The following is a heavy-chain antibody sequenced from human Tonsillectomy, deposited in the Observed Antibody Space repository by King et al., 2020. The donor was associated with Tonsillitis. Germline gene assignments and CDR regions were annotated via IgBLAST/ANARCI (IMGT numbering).Heavy chain of an antibody. J-gene: IGHJ6*02. CDR3: ASDAQYGPNGLTYHYYGMDV. Sequence: VQLVESGAEVKKPGASVKVSCKASGYTFTHYYVHWVRQAPGQGLEWMGIINTNGGSTSYPEKFQGRVTMTRDTSTSTVYMELSKLTSDDTAMYYCASDAQYGPNGLTYHYYGMDVWGQGTTVTVYS. D-gene: IGHD3/OR15-3a*01. CDR2: INTNGGST. V-gene: IGHV1-46*01. CDR1: GYTFTHYY.